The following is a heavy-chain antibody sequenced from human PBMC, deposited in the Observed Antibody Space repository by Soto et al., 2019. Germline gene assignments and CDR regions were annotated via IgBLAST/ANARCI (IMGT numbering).Heavy chain of an antibody. J-gene: IGHJ3*02. D-gene: IGHD2-2*01. CDR2: ISFDGSDK. CDR1: GFAFSGYV. CDR3: ARLYCSASSCDSLGAFDI. V-gene: IGHV3-33*01. Sequence: GGSLRLSGAASGFAFSGYVMHRVRQAPRTGPEWVAPISFDGSDKYYTESVKGRFTISRDNSKSTLYLQMNSLTAEDTAVYYCARLYCSASSCDSLGAFDIKDPRTM.